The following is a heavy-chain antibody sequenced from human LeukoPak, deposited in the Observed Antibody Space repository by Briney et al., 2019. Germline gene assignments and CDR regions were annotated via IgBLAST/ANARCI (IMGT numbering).Heavy chain of an antibody. J-gene: IGHJ4*02. CDR2: IYYSGST. V-gene: IGHV4-39*07. D-gene: IGHD3-9*01. Sequence: SETLSLTCTVSGGSISSSSYYWGWIRQPPGKGLEWIGSIYYSGSTYYNPSLKSRVTISVDTSKNQFSLKLSSVTAADTAVYYCASPSTNYYDILTGYYNPLDYWGQGTLVTVSS. CDR1: GGSISSSSYY. CDR3: ASPSTNYYDILTGYYNPLDY.